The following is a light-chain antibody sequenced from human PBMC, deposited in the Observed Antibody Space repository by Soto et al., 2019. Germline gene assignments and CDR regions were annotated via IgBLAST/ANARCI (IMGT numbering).Light chain of an antibody. CDR2: DVS. CDR1: QSLVYSDGNTY. Sequence: VVRSEGPVCLSVTLGQPASISCRSSQSLVYSDGNTYLNWYQQTPGQAPKLLIFDVSTLQSGVPSRFSGSGSGTDFSLSSDRLQPDDPATYYCHQHDLYCTFGQGTKVDIK. CDR3: HQHDLYCT. J-gene: IGKJ1*01. V-gene: IGKV2D-30*01.